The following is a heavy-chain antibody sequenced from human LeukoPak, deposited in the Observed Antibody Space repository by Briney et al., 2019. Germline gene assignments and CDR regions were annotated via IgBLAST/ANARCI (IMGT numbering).Heavy chain of an antibody. D-gene: IGHD5-12*01. CDR1: GYTFTGYY. Sequence: ASVKVSCKASGYTFTGYYIHWVRQATGQGLEWMGCINPNNGDTEYAQKFQGRVTMTRDKSISTGYMELSSLRSDDTAVDYCAREGIKYSASSDAFDIWGQGTMVTVSS. CDR2: INPNNGDT. J-gene: IGHJ3*02. V-gene: IGHV1-2*02. CDR3: AREGIKYSASSDAFDI.